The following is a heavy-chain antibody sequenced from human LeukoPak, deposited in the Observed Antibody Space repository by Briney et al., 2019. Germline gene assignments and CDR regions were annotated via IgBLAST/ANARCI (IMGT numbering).Heavy chain of an antibody. D-gene: IGHD3-10*01. V-gene: IGHV4-39*01. CDR1: GGSISTSNYY. CDR3: ARHDYGSGSYHSTPYYFDY. J-gene: IGHJ4*02. CDR2: IFYSGST. Sequence: PSETLSLTCTVSGGSISTSNYYWGWIRQPPGKGLEWIGNIFYSGSTYYSPSVKSRVTISLDTSKNQFSLKLSSVTAADTAVYYCARHDYGSGSYHSTPYYFDYWGQGALVTVSS.